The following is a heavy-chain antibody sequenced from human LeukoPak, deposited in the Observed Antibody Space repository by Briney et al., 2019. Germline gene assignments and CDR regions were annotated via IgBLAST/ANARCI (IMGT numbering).Heavy chain of an antibody. Sequence: ASVKVSCKASGYTFTTYYMHWVRQAPGQGLEWMGIINPSGGSTTYAQNFQGRVTMTRDTSTSAVYMEVSSLRSEDTAVYYCAYGGPDLDYWGQGTLVTVSS. CDR2: INPSGGST. J-gene: IGHJ4*02. CDR3: AYGGPDLDY. CDR1: GYTFTTYY. D-gene: IGHD4-23*01. V-gene: IGHV1-46*01.